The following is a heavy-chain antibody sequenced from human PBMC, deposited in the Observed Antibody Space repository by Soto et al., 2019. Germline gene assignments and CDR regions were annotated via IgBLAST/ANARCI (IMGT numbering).Heavy chain of an antibody. CDR1: GFTFRNYD. CDR2: ISAAGDP. CDR3: ARTDRDFYGLYV. J-gene: IGHJ6*02. Sequence: EVQLVESGGGLVQPGGSLRLSCEASGFTFRNYDMHWVRQGTGKGLEWVSGISAAGDPDYADSVEGRFTISRENAQNSFCLQMNSLRVGDTAVYYCARTDRDFYGLYVWGQGTTVIASS. V-gene: IGHV3-13*05.